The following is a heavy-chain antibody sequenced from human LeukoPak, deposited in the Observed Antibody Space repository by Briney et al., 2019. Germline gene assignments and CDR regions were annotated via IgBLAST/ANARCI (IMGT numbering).Heavy chain of an antibody. CDR1: GFTFSSYS. Sequence: GGSLRLSCAASGFTFSSYSMNWVRQTPGKGLEWVSSISSSSSYIYYADSVKGRFTISRDNARNSLYLQMNSLRVEDTAAYYCARSSEGVDAFDIWGQGTMVTVSS. J-gene: IGHJ3*02. V-gene: IGHV3-21*01. D-gene: IGHD3-10*01. CDR2: ISSSSSYI. CDR3: ARSSEGVDAFDI.